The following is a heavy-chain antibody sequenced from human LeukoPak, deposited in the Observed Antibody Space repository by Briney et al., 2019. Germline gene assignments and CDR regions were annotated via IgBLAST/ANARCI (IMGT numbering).Heavy chain of an antibody. J-gene: IGHJ4*02. CDR3: ARESGYYDSSGYYLGPRPLTF. CDR1: GFTFSSYS. V-gene: IGHV3-21*01. CDR2: ISSSSSYI. Sequence: KPGGSLRLSCAASGFTFSSYSMNWVRQAPGKGLEWVSSISSSSSYIYYADSVKGRFTISRDNAKNSLYLQMNSLRAEDTAVYYCARESGYYDSSGYYLGPRPLTFWGQGTLVTVSS. D-gene: IGHD3-22*01.